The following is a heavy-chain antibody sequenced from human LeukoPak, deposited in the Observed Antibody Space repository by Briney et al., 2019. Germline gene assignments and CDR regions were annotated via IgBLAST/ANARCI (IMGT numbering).Heavy chain of an antibody. CDR2: ISYDGSNG. CDR1: GFTFRSYA. CDR3: VREVTSGSFDY. V-gene: IGHV3-30*04. Sequence: GGSLRLSCAASGFTFRSYAMHWVRQAPGRGLEWVTVISYDGSNGYYTGSVKGRFTISRDNSQNTLYVQMSSLRPEDTAVYYCVREVTSGSFDYWGQGTLVTVSS. J-gene: IGHJ4*02. D-gene: IGHD1-26*01.